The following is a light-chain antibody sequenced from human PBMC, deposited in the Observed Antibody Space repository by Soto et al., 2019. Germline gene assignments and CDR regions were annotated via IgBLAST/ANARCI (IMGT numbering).Light chain of an antibody. CDR1: SSDVGGYNY. CDR2: DVS. J-gene: IGLJ2*01. CDR3: SSYTSSSSVV. V-gene: IGLV2-14*01. Sequence: QAASVSGSPGQSITISCTGTSSDVGGYNYVSWYQQHPGKAPKLMIYDVSNRPSGVSNRFSGSKSGNTASLTISGLQAEDEADYYCSSYTSSSSVVFGGGTQLTVL.